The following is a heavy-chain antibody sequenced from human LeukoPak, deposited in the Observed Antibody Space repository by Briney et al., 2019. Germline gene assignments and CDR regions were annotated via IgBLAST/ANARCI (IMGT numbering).Heavy chain of an antibody. V-gene: IGHV4-34*01. CDR3: ARVGFPYNSGWVVRFDP. CDR1: GGSFSGYY. D-gene: IGHD6-19*01. Sequence: PSETLSLTCAAYGGSFSGYYWSWIRQPPGKGLEWIGEINHSGSTNYNPSLKSRVTISVDTSKNQFSLKLSSVTAADTAVYYCARVGFPYNSGWVVRFDPWGQGTLVTVSS. J-gene: IGHJ5*02. CDR2: INHSGST.